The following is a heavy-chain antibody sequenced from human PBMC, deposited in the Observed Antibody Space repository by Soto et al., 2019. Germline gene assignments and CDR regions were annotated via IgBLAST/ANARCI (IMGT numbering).Heavy chain of an antibody. CDR3: AKCSVGTVRTSGWCNWFDP. V-gene: IGHV3-23*01. CDR1: GFTFSSSA. CDR2: IRVGGGDT. J-gene: IGHJ5*02. Sequence: EVRLLESGGGLAQRGGSRRLSCAASGFTFSSSAMNWVRQAPGKGLEWVSSIRVGGGDTFYADSVRGRFTVSRDISRNTLYLQMNSLRAEDTAIYYCAKCSVGTVRTSGWCNWFDPWGQGTLVTVSS. D-gene: IGHD6-19*01.